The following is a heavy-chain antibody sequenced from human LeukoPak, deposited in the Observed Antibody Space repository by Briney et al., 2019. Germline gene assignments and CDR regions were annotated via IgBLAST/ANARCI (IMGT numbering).Heavy chain of an antibody. CDR1: GYTFTSYD. Sequence: ASVKVSCKASGYTFTSYDINWVRQATGQGLEWMGWMNPNSGNTGYAQKFQGRVTMTRNTSISTAYMELSSLRSDDTAVYYCARDCGWVILYWFDPWGQGTLVTVSS. CDR3: ARDCGWVILYWFDP. D-gene: IGHD6-19*01. V-gene: IGHV1-8*01. J-gene: IGHJ5*02. CDR2: MNPNSGNT.